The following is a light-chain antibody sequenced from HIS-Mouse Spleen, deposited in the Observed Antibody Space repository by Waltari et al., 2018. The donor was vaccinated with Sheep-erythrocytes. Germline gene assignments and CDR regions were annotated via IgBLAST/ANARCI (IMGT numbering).Light chain of an antibody. CDR2: EGS. CDR1: SSDVGSYNL. J-gene: IGLJ3*02. CDR3: CSYAGSSTPWV. V-gene: IGLV2-23*01. Sequence: QSALTQPASVSGSPGQSITISCTGPSSDVGSYNLVSWYQQHQGKAPKLLIYEGSKRPSGVSNRFSGSKSGNTASLTISGLQAEDEADYYCCSYAGSSTPWVFGGGTKLTVL.